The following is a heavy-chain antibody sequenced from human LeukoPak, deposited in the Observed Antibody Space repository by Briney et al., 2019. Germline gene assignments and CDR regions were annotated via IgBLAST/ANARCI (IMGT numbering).Heavy chain of an antibody. CDR1: GYSISSGYY. CDR3: AREPPGY. Sequence: KPSETLSLTCTVSGYSISSGYYWGWIRQPPGQGLEWIGSIYHSGSTYYNPSLKSRVTISVDTSKNQFSLKLSSVTAADTAVYYCAREPPGYWGQGILVTVSS. J-gene: IGHJ4*02. V-gene: IGHV4-38-2*02. CDR2: IYHSGST.